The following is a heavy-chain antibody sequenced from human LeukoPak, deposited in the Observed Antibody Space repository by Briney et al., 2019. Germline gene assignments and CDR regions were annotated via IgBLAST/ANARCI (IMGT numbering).Heavy chain of an antibody. J-gene: IGHJ4*02. V-gene: IGHV3-11*04. CDR2: ISSSGSTI. D-gene: IGHD3-22*01. CDR3: ASGYYYDSSGHHGVDY. CDR1: RFTFSDYY. Sequence: GGSLRLSCAASRFTFSDYYLSWIRQAPGKGLEWVSYISSSGSTIYYADSVKGRFTISRDNAKNSLYLQMNSLRAEDTAVYYCASGYYYDSSGHHGVDYWGQGTLVTVSS.